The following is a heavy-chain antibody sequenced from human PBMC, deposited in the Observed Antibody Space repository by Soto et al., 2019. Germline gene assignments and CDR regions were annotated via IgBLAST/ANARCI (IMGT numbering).Heavy chain of an antibody. J-gene: IGHJ3*02. Sequence: EASVKVSCKASGYTFTSYAMHWVRQAPGQRLEWMGWINAGNGNTKYSQKFQGRVTITRDTSASTAYMELSSLRSEDTAVYYCARDKPLWFGEPGDVDIWGQGTMVTVSS. CDR3: ARDKPLWFGEPGDVDI. CDR2: INAGNGNT. V-gene: IGHV1-3*01. D-gene: IGHD3-10*01. CDR1: GYTFTSYA.